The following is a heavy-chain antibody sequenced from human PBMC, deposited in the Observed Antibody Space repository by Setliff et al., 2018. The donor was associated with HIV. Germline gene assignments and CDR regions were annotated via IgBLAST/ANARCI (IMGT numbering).Heavy chain of an antibody. Sequence: SETLSLTCTVSGGSISSYYWSWIRQPPGKGLECIGHLYHSGSTHYSPSLKSRVTMSVATSKNQFSLKLSSVTAADTAVYYCARVNALIRAPFDYWGQGALVTVSS. CDR3: ARVNALIRAPFDY. J-gene: IGHJ4*02. CDR2: LYHSGST. V-gene: IGHV4-59*01. CDR1: GGSISSYY.